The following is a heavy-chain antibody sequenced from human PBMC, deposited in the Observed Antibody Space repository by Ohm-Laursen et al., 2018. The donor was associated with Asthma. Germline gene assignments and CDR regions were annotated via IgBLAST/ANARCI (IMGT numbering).Heavy chain of an antibody. D-gene: IGHD2-8*01. CDR3: VRDYCIDGFCSKAFDP. CDR1: GFSFRSYA. J-gene: IGHJ5*02. Sequence: SLRLSCAASGFSFRSYAMHWVRQAPGKGLEWLAVISYDGSNKYYADSVKGRFTISRDNSNNTLHLQMISLRPEDTAVYYCVRDYCIDGFCSKAFDPWGQGTLVTVSS. CDR2: ISYDGSNK. V-gene: IGHV3-30-3*01.